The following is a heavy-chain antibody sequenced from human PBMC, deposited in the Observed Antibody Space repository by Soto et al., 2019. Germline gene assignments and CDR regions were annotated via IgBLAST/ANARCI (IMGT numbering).Heavy chain of an antibody. D-gene: IGHD1-20*01. Sequence: LRLSCVASGFVFKNYEMNWVRQAPGKGLEWISYISNSGNTIYVADSMRGRFTISRDNAKNSLFLQMNSLRADDTAVYYCARDIDNRDYYYGLDVWGQGTTVTV. CDR1: GFVFKNYE. V-gene: IGHV3-48*03. J-gene: IGHJ6*02. CDR3: ARDIDNRDYYYGLDV. CDR2: ISNSGNTI.